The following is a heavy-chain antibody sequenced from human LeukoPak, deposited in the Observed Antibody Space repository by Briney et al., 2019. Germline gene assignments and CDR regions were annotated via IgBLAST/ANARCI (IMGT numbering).Heavy chain of an antibody. CDR2: TYYRSKWYN. Sequence: SQTLSLTCAISGDSFSSNSAAWTWIRQSPSKGLEWLGRTYYRSKWYNDYAVSVKSRITINPDTSKNQFSLQLNSVTPEDTAVYYCARGHEMATIPNAFDIWGQGTMVTVSS. J-gene: IGHJ3*02. D-gene: IGHD5-24*01. V-gene: IGHV6-1*01. CDR1: GDSFSSNSAA. CDR3: ARGHEMATIPNAFDI.